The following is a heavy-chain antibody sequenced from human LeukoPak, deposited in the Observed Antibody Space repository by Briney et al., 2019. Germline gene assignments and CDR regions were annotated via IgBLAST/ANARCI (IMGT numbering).Heavy chain of an antibody. CDR1: GGSISSSSYY. Sequence: SETLSLTCTVSGGSISSSSYYWGWIRQPPGKGLEWIGSIYYTGSTDYNPSLKSRVTISVDTSKNQLSLKVSSVTAADTAVYYCARGYYYGSGSPYAFDIWGQGTMITVSS. CDR2: IYYTGST. CDR3: ARGYYYGSGSPYAFDI. J-gene: IGHJ3*02. V-gene: IGHV4-39*07. D-gene: IGHD3-10*01.